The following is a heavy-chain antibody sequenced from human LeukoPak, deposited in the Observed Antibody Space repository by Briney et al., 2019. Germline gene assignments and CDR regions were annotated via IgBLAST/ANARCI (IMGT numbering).Heavy chain of an antibody. CDR3: ARVIAGRRNYYYYYMDV. D-gene: IGHD6-13*01. J-gene: IGHJ6*03. CDR1: GFTFSSYA. Sequence: GGALRLSCAASGFTFSSYAMSWVRQAPGKGLEWVSAISGSGGSTYYADSVKGRFTISRDNAKNSLYLQMNSLRAEDTAVYYCARVIAGRRNYYYYYMDVWGEGTTVTISS. CDR2: ISGSGGST. V-gene: IGHV3-23*01.